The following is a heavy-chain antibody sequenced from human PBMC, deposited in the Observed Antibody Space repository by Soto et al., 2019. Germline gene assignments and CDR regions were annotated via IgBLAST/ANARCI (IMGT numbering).Heavy chain of an antibody. J-gene: IGHJ4*02. D-gene: IGHD3-3*01. CDR2: IAYDGINT. Sequence: QVQLVESGGGGVQPGRSLRLSCEASGFTFSHYGMHWVRQAPGKGLEWVAVIAYDGINTYYGDSVKGRFTISRDNSKKTLCLQMDSLSADDTAVYYWAKAFTMFAVLEMSPVDNPADSWGQGTLVTVSS. CDR1: GFTFSHYG. V-gene: IGHV3-30*18. CDR3: AKAFTMFAVLEMSPVDNPADS.